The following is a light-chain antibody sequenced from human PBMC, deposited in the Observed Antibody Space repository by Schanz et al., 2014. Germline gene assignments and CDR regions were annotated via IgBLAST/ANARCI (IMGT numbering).Light chain of an antibody. CDR3: SSHTAITTAVV. V-gene: IGLV2-14*03. CDR1: SSDVGAYNL. J-gene: IGLJ2*01. Sequence: QSALTQPASVSGSPGQSITISCTGTSSDVGAYNLVSWFQQHPGKVPKLVIYDVSNRPSGVSNRFSGSKSGNTASLTISGLQAEDEADYYCSSHTAITTAVVFGGGTKVTVL. CDR2: DVS.